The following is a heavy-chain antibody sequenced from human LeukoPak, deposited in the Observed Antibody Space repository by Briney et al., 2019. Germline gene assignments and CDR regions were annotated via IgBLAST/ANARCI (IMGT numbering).Heavy chain of an antibody. V-gene: IGHV1-69*06. Sequence: ASVKVSCKASGYTFTSYAISWVRQAPGQGLEWMGGIIPIFGTANYAQKFQGRVTITADKSTSTAYMELSSLRSEDTAVYYCASSVVIANFDYWGQGTLVTVSS. CDR2: IIPIFGTA. D-gene: IGHD3-22*01. CDR1: GYTFTSYA. CDR3: ASSVVIANFDY. J-gene: IGHJ4*02.